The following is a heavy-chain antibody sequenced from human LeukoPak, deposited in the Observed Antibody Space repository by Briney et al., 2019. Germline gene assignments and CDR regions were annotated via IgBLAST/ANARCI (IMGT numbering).Heavy chain of an antibody. CDR2: IYYSGST. D-gene: IGHD3-10*01. Sequence: PSQTLSLTCTVSGGSVTSGDYYWSWIRQPPGKGLEWIGYIYYSGSTYYNPSLKSRAIISADTSKNHFSLKLTSVTAADTAVYYCARGRGSPYFDYWGQGTLVTVSS. V-gene: IGHV4-30-4*08. CDR1: GGSVTSGDYY. CDR3: ARGRGSPYFDY. J-gene: IGHJ4*02.